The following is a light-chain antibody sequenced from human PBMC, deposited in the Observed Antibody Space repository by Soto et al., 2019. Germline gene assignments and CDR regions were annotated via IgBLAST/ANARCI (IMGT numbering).Light chain of an antibody. CDR2: DVN. J-gene: IGLJ2*01. V-gene: IGLV2-14*03. Sequence: QSALTQPASVSGSPGQSITISCTGTSSDIGAYTFVSWYQQHPGKAPKLMLYDVNIRPSGVSNRFSGSKSGNTASLTISELQAEDEADYYCTSWTTSTTMIFGGGTKLTVL. CDR1: SSDIGAYTF. CDR3: TSWTTSTTMI.